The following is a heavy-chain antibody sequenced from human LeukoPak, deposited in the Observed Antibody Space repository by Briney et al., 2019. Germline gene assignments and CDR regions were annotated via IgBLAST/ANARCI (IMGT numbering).Heavy chain of an antibody. V-gene: IGHV3-23*01. Sequence: GGSLRLSCAASGFTFSRSWMSWVRQAPGKGLEWVSAISGSGGSTYYADSVKGRFTISRDNSKNTLYLQMNSLRAEDTAVYYCANYVVPAALDYYFDYWGQGTLVTVSS. D-gene: IGHD2-2*01. CDR2: ISGSGGST. J-gene: IGHJ4*02. CDR3: ANYVVPAALDYYFDY. CDR1: GFTFSRSW.